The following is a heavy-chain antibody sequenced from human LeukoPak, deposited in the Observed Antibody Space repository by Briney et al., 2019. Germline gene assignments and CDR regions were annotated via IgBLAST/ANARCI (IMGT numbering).Heavy chain of an antibody. CDR2: IYYSGST. CDR1: GGSISSYY. CDR3: AGSINYGMDV. Sequence: SETLSLTCTVSGGSISSYYWSWIRQPPGKGLEWIGYIYYSGSTNCNPSLKGRVTISVDTSKNQFSLKLSSVTAADTAVYYCAGSINYGMDVWGQGTTVTVSS. J-gene: IGHJ6*02. V-gene: IGHV4-59*08. D-gene: IGHD1-14*01.